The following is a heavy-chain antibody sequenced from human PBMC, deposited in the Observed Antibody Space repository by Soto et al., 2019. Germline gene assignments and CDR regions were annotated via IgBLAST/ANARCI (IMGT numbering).Heavy chain of an antibody. CDR3: AARVTSSGWYSDFDY. CDR2: TSSGGSRI. V-gene: IGHV3-53*01. D-gene: IGHD6-13*01. CDR1: GFTVSSVY. Sequence: GGSLRLSCAASGFTVSSVYISWVRQAPWKGLEWLSVTSSGGSRIYYADSVKGRFTISSDNSKKTLYLQMNSLGAEDTAVYYCAARVTSSGWYSDFDYFGRRALVAV. J-gene: IGHJ4*02.